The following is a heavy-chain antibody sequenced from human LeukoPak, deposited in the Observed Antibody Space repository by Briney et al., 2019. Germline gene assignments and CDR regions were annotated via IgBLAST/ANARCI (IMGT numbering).Heavy chain of an antibody. J-gene: IGHJ4*02. CDR2: IYTSGSA. CDR1: GGSISSGSNY. CDR3: ASGEAARYQLLTLHY. D-gene: IGHD2-2*01. Sequence: PSETLSLTCTVSGGSISSGSNYWSWIRRPAGKGLEWIGRIYTSGSANYTPSLKSRVTISVDTSKNQFSLKLSSVTAADTAVYYCASGEAARYQLLTLHYGGQGTLVTVSS. V-gene: IGHV4-61*02.